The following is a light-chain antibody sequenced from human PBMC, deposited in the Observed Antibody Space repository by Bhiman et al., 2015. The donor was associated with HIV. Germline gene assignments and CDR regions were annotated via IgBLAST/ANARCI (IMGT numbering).Light chain of an antibody. J-gene: IGLJ1*01. V-gene: IGLV1-40*01. CDR3: AAWDDRLSGYV. Sequence: QSVLTQPPSVSGAPGQRVTISCTGSSSNIGAGYDVHWYQHLPGTAPKLLIYGNNIRPSGVPDRFSGSKSGTSASLAITGLRSEDEGDYYCAAWDDRLSGYVFATGTKVTVL. CDR1: SSNIGAGYD. CDR2: GNN.